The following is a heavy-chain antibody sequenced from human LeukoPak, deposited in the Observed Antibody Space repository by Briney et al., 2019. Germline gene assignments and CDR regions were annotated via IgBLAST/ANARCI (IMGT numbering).Heavy chain of an antibody. CDR3: ARDRYYESTGYYYHDY. CDR2: IYRDGST. Sequence: PGGSLRLSCAASGFTVSSNYMTWVRQSPGKGLEWVSVIYRDGSTYYADSVKGTFTISRDNSKNILYLQMNSLRAEDTAVYYCARDRYYESTGYYYHDYWGQGTLVTVSS. CDR1: GFTVSSNY. V-gene: IGHV3-66*01. D-gene: IGHD3-22*01. J-gene: IGHJ4*02.